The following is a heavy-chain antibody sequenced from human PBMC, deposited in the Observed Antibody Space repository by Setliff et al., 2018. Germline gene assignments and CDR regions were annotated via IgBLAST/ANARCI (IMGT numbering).Heavy chain of an antibody. Sequence: GGSLRLSCGATGFTFKSHDMHWVRQAPGKGLEWISYIDISSTTIYYADSVKGRFTISRDNAKNSLYLQMSSLRAGDTAVYYCARVGRERSNGECYSTTPCYSYYMDVWGKGTTVTVSS. D-gene: IGHD2-8*01. V-gene: IGHV3-48*01. CDR3: ARVGRERSNGECYSTTPCYSYYMDV. CDR1: GFTFKSHD. CDR2: IDISSTTI. J-gene: IGHJ6*03.